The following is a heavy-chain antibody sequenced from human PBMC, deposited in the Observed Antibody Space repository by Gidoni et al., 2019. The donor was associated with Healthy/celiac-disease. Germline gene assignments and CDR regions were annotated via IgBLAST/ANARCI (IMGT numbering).Heavy chain of an antibody. Sequence: QVQLQESGPGLVQPSQTLSLTCTVSGGSISSGHYSWSWFRQPPGKGLEWIGYIYYSGSTYYNPSLKSRVTISVDTSKNQFSLKLSSVTAADTAVYYCAREGYCSGGSCYGVDYYYYMDVWGKGTTVTVSS. J-gene: IGHJ6*03. CDR2: IYYSGST. CDR3: AREGYCSGGSCYGVDYYYYMDV. CDR1: GGSISSGHYS. D-gene: IGHD2-15*01. V-gene: IGHV4-30-4*01.